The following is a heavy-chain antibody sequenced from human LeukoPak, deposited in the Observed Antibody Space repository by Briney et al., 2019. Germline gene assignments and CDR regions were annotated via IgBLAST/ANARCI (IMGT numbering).Heavy chain of an antibody. D-gene: IGHD1-26*01. Sequence: SETLSLTCTVSGGSISSYYWTWIRQPAGKGLEWIGRFYTSGSTNYNPSLKSRDTMSIDTSKNQFSLKLSSVTAADTAVYYCARDRAFRRFPYYMDVWGKGTTVTVSS. V-gene: IGHV4-4*07. CDR1: GGSISSYY. CDR2: FYTSGST. J-gene: IGHJ6*03. CDR3: ARDRAFRRFPYYMDV.